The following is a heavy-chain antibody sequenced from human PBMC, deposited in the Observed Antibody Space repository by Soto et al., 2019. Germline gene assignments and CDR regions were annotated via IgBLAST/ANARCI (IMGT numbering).Heavy chain of an antibody. Sequence: QVQLQESGPGLVKPSQTLSLTCTVSGGSISSGGYYWSWIRQHPGKGLEWIGYIYYSGSTYYNPSLKSRVTISVDTSKNQFSLKLSSVTAADTAVYYCARGGARRRHSRWYHNWFDPWGQGTLVTVSS. J-gene: IGHJ5*02. CDR3: ARGGARRRHSRWYHNWFDP. V-gene: IGHV4-31*03. D-gene: IGHD6-13*01. CDR2: IYYSGST. CDR1: GGSISSGGYY.